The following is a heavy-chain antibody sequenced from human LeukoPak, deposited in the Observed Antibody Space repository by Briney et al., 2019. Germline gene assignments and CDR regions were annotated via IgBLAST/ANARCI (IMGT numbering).Heavy chain of an antibody. CDR2: INHSGST. D-gene: IGHD2-2*02. Sequence: SETLSLTCAVYGGSFSGYYWSWIRQPPGKGLEWIGEINHSGSTNYNPSLKSRVTISVDTSKNQFSLKLSSVTAADTAVYYCARGRRYCSSTSCYRALGYYYYMDVWGKGTTVTVPS. CDR3: ARGRRYCSSTSCYRALGYYYYMDV. J-gene: IGHJ6*03. V-gene: IGHV4-34*01. CDR1: GGSFSGYY.